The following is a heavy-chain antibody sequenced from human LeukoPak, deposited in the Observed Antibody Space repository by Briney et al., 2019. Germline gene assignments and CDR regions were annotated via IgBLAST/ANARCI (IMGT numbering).Heavy chain of an antibody. CDR3: ARVDGDYVIDY. Sequence: SETLSLTCTVSGGSISSGGYYWSWIRQHPGKGLEWIGYIYYSGSTYYNPSLKSRVTISVDTSKNQFSLKLSSVAAADTAVYYCARVDGDYVIDYWGQGTLVTVSS. CDR1: GGSISSGGYY. D-gene: IGHD4-17*01. CDR2: IYYSGST. J-gene: IGHJ4*02. V-gene: IGHV4-31*03.